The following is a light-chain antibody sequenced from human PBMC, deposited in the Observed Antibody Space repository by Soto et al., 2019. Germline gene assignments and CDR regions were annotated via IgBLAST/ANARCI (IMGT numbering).Light chain of an antibody. CDR3: TSYSVTGTHYL. CDR1: SSDIGGYEF. V-gene: IGLV2-14*01. J-gene: IGLJ1*01. Sequence: QSALTQPASVSGSPGQSITISCTGSSSDIGGYEFVSWFQQHPGKVPKLIIYEVSNRPSGVSDRFSGAKSGKTASLTISGLQPDDEADYYCTSYSVTGTHYLFGSGTKVTV. CDR2: EVS.